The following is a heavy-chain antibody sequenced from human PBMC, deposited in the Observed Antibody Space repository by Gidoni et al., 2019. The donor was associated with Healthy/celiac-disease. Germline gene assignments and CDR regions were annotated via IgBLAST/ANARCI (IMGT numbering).Heavy chain of an antibody. CDR2: IYTSGNT. Sequence: QVQLQESGPGLVKPSQTLSLTCTVSGGPISSGSYYWSWIRQPAGKGLEWIGRIYTSGNTNYNPSLKSRVTISVDMSKNQFSLKLSSVIAADTAVYYCARGIYDFWSGAQLNWFDPWGQGTLVTVSS. CDR1: GGPISSGSYY. V-gene: IGHV4-61*02. J-gene: IGHJ5*02. CDR3: ARGIYDFWSGAQLNWFDP. D-gene: IGHD3-3*01.